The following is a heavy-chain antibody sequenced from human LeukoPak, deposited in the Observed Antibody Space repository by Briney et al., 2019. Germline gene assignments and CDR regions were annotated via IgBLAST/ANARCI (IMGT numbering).Heavy chain of an antibody. CDR1: GGSMSNYY. CDR2: IYSGDKT. J-gene: IGHJ5*02. CDR3: ARVKGGAARPGGFWFDP. Sequence: ETLSLTCTVSGGSMSNYYWSWVRQAPGKGLEWVSVIYSGDKTYYADSVKGRFTTSRDNSKNTLYLQMNSLRAEDTAVYYCARVKGGAARPGGFWFDPWGQGTLVTVSS. D-gene: IGHD6-6*01. V-gene: IGHV3-53*01.